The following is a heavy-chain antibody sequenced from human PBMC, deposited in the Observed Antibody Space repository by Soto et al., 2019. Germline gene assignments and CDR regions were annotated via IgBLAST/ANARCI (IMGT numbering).Heavy chain of an antibody. V-gene: IGHV1-58*01. D-gene: IGHD2-15*01. CDR1: GFTFTSSA. Sequence: VASVKVSCKASGFTFTSSAVQWVRQARGQRLEWIGWIVVGSGNTNYAQKFQERVTITRDMSTSTAYMELSSLRSEDTAVYYCAARPSVENYGMDVWGQGTTVTVSS. CDR3: AARPSVENYGMDV. J-gene: IGHJ6*02. CDR2: IVVGSGNT.